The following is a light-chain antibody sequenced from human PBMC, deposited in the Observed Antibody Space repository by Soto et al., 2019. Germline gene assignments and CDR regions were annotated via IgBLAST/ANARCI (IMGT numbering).Light chain of an antibody. CDR1: SSDVGGYNY. Sequence: QSVLTQPRSVSGSPGQLVTISCTGTSSDVGGYNYVSWYQQHPGKAPKLMIYDVSKRPSGVPDRFSGSKSGNTASLTISGLQAEDEADYYCCSYAGSYTHWVFGGGTKLTVL. CDR3: CSYAGSYTHWV. CDR2: DVS. J-gene: IGLJ3*02. V-gene: IGLV2-11*01.